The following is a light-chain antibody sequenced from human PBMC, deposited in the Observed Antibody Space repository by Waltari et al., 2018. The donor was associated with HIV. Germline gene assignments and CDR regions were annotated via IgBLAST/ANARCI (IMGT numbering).Light chain of an antibody. CDR2: AVN. CDR3: SSFSDNNRIV. CDR1: SSDVGGYHS. Sequence: QSALTQPPSASGSPGQSVAISCTGTSSDVGGYHSVSWHQQHPGKAPKLLIYAVNKRRSGVPDRFSGSKSGNTASLTVSGLQVDDEADYYCSSFSDNNRIVFGTGTRVTVL. V-gene: IGLV2-8*01. J-gene: IGLJ1*01.